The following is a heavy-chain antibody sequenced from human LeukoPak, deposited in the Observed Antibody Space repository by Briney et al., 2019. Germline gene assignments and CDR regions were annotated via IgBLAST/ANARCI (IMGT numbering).Heavy chain of an antibody. CDR2: INPNSGGT. CDR1: GYTFTGYY. CDR3: ARETVDYYDSSGYFYDH. Sequence: ASVKVSCKASGYTFTGYYMHWVRQAPGQGLEWMGWINPNSGGTNYAQKFQGRVTMTRDTSISTAYMELSRLRSDDTAVYYCARETVDYYDSSGYFYDHWGQGTLVTVSS. J-gene: IGHJ4*02. D-gene: IGHD3-22*01. V-gene: IGHV1-2*02.